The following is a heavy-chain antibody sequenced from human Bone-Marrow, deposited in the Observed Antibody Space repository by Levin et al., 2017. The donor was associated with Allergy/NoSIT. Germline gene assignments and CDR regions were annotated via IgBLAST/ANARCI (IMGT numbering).Heavy chain of an antibody. J-gene: IGHJ4*02. CDR2: IKSKTDGGTT. CDR3: TTGPYYDILTGYSQFDY. D-gene: IGHD3-9*01. V-gene: IGHV3-15*01. CDR1: GFTFSNAW. Sequence: GGSLRLSCAASGFTFSNAWMSWVRQAPGKGLEWVGRIKSKTDGGTTDYAAPVKGRFTISRDDSKNTLYLQMNSLKTEDTAVYYCTTGPYYDILTGYSQFDYWGQGTLVTVSS.